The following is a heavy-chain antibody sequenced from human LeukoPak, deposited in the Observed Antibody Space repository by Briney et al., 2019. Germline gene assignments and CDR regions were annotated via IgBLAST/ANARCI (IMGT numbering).Heavy chain of an antibody. D-gene: IGHD5-12*01. V-gene: IGHV4-30-2*01. Sequence: PSETLSLTCAVSGGSISSGGYSWSWIRQPPGKGLEWIGYIYHSGSTYYNPSLKSRVTISVDRSKNQFSLKLSSVTAADTAVYYCARGEATISLAYWGQGTLVTVSS. CDR3: ARGEATISLAY. CDR1: GGSISSGGYS. J-gene: IGHJ4*02. CDR2: IYHSGST.